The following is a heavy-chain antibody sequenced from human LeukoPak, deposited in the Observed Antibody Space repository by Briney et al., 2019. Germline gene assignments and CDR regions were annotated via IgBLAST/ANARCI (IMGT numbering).Heavy chain of an antibody. D-gene: IGHD2-15*01. CDR1: GFTFSSYS. J-gene: IGHJ6*04. V-gene: IGHV3-21*01. CDR3: AREGVVVVAAYYYYGMDV. Sequence: GGSLTLSCAASGFTFSSYSMNWVSQAPGKGLEWVSYISSGGRNIYYADSVKGRFTIARANAKNSLYLQMNSLRAGDTAVYYCAREGVVVVAAYYYYGMDVWGKGTTVTVSS. CDR2: ISSGGRNI.